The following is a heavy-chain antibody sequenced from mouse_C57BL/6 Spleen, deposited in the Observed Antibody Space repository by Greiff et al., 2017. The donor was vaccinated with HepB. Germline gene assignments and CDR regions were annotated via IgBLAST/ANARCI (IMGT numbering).Heavy chain of an antibody. D-gene: IGHD2-3*01. V-gene: IGHV1-18*01. CDR1: GYTFTDYN. CDR3: ARRDDPYAMDY. CDR2: INPNNGGT. J-gene: IGHJ4*01. Sequence: DVQLVESGPELVKPGASVKIPCKASGYTFTDYNMDWVKQSHGKSLEWIGDINPNNGGTIYNQKFKGKATLTVDKSSSTAYMELRSLTSEDTAVYYCARRDDPYAMDYWGQGTSVTVAS.